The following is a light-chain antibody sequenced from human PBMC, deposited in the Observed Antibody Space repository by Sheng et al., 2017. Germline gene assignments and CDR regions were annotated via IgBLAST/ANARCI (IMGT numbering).Light chain of an antibody. J-gene: IGKJ2*03. CDR3: QQRSNWPYS. V-gene: IGKV3-11*01. CDR2: DAS. CDR1: QSVSSY. Sequence: EIVLTQSPGTLSLSPGERVTLSCRASQSVSSYLAWYQQKPGQAPRLLIYDASNRATGIPARFSGSGSGTDFTLTISSLEPEDFAVYYCQQRSNWPYSFGQGTKLEIK.